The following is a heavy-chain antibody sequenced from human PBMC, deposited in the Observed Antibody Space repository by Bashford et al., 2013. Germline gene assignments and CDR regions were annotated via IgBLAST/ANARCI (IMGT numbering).Heavy chain of an antibody. CDR1: GYSFSNYW. D-gene: IGHD2-2*01. Sequence: GESLKISCQGSGYSFSNYWIGWVRQMPGKGLECMGIIYPGDSDTRYSPSFRGQVTISADKSVSTAYLQWNSLKASDTAMYYCARSQDTCNSPNCYRAFDIWGQGGNGHRLL. CDR2: IYPGDSDT. CDR3: ARSQDTCNSPNCYRAFDI. J-gene: IGHJ3*02. V-gene: IGHV5-51*01.